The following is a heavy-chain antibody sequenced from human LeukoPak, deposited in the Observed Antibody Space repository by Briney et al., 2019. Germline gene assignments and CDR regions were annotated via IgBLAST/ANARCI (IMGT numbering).Heavy chain of an antibody. CDR2: IYTSGDT. CDR1: GGSFSSRPYY. V-gene: IGHV4-61*02. CDR3: AGVGPYIEVDP. D-gene: IGHD5-12*01. J-gene: IGHJ5*02. Sequence: PSETLSLTCTVSGGSFSSRPYYWSWIRQPAGKGLEWIGRIYTSGDTDYNPSLKSRVTISVDTSKNQFSLQLSSLTASDTAVYYCAGVGPYIEVDPWGQGTLVIVSS.